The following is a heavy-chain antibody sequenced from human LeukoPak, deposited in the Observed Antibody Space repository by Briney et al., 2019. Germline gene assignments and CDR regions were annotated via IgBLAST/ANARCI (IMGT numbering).Heavy chain of an antibody. CDR1: GFTFSSYW. CDR2: IKQDGSEK. D-gene: IGHD6-19*01. Sequence: PGGSLRLSCAASGFTFSSYWMSWVRQAPGKGLEGVANIKQDGSEKYYVDSVKGRFTISRDNAKNSLYLQMNNLRAEDTAVYYCASGSSGWYNWFDPWGQGTLVTVSS. J-gene: IGHJ5*02. CDR3: ASGSSGWYNWFDP. V-gene: IGHV3-7*01.